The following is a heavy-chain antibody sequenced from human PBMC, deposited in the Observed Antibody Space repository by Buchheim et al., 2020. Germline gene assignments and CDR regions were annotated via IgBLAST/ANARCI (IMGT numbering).Heavy chain of an antibody. J-gene: IGHJ4*02. V-gene: IGHV3-7*04. CDR1: GFTFSSYW. CDR2: IKQDGSEK. Sequence: EVQLVESGGGLVQPGGSLRLSCAASGFTFSSYWMSWVRQAPGKGLEWVANIKQDGSEKYYVDSVKGRFTIFRDNARNSLYLQMNSLRAEDTAVYHCARDCQYRVAAAGLFDFWGQG. D-gene: IGHD6-13*01. CDR3: ARDCQYRVAAAGLFDF.